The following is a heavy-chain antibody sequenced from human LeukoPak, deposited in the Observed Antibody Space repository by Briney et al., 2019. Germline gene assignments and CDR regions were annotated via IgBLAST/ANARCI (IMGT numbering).Heavy chain of an antibody. CDR1: GFTFSSYA. Sequence: GGSLRLSCAASGFTFSSYAMHWVRQAPGKGLEWIAYITRTGDRIQYADSVKGRFTISRDNAKNSLYLQMNSLRAEDTAVYYCASTYYDSSGLNWFDPWGQGTLVTVSS. D-gene: IGHD3-22*01. J-gene: IGHJ5*02. CDR2: ITRTGDRI. V-gene: IGHV3-48*04. CDR3: ASTYYDSSGLNWFDP.